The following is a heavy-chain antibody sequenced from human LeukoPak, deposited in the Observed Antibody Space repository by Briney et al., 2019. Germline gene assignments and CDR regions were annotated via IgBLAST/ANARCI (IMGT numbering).Heavy chain of an antibody. CDR1: GFTFSSYG. D-gene: IGHD3-22*01. J-gene: IGHJ4*02. CDR3: ARDPYYYDSSGYSPAFDY. V-gene: IGHV3-33*01. Sequence: GRSLRLSCAASGFTFSSYGMHWVRRAPGKGLEWVAVIWYDGSNKYYADSVKGRFTISRDNSKNTLYLQMNSLRAEDTAVYYCARDPYYYDSSGYSPAFDYWGQGTLVTVSS. CDR2: IWYDGSNK.